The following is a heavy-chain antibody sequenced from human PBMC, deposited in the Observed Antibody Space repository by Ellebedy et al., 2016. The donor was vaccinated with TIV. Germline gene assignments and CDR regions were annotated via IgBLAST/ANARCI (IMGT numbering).Heavy chain of an antibody. J-gene: IGHJ6*02. V-gene: IGHV3-23*01. CDR2: ISASGSPT. CDR1: GFTFSNYA. CDR3: VKGHSGYYVWGYALDV. D-gene: IGHD3-16*01. Sequence: GESLKISCAASGFTFSNYAMTWVRQAPGKGLEWVSHISASGSPTYYTDSVRGRFTISRDDSKNTLYLVMSGLRVEDTATYYCVKGHSGYYVWGYALDVWGQGTTVTVS.